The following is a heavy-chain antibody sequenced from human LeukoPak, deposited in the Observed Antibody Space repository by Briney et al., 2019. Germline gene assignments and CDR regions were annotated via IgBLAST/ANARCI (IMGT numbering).Heavy chain of an antibody. V-gene: IGHV4-39*01. D-gene: IGHD3-3*01. CDR3: ASSITIFGVVYYFDY. J-gene: IGHJ4*02. CDR1: GGSISSSSYY. CDR2: IYYSGST. Sequence: SETLSLTCTVSGGSISSSSYYWGWIRQPPGKGLEWIGSIYYSGSTYYNPSLESRVTISVDTSKNQFSLKLSSVTAADTAVYYCASSITIFGVVYYFDYWGQGTLVTVSS.